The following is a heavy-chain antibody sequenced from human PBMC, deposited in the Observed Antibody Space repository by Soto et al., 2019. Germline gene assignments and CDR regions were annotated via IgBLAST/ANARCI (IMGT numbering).Heavy chain of an antibody. CDR2: VYYNGNT. J-gene: IGHJ6*02. V-gene: IGHV4-31*03. CDR1: GVSITSGAYY. D-gene: IGHD6-19*01. CDR3: ARYSSSLYGMDV. Sequence: SETLSLTCTLSGVSITSGAYYWTWVRQHPGKGLEWIGYVYYNGNTYFSPSLKSRLTISIDTSKNQFSLKLSSVTAADTAVYYCARYSSSLYGMDVWGQGTTVTVSS.